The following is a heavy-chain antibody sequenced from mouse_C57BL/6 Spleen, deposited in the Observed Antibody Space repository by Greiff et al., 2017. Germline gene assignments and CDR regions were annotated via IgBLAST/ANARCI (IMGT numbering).Heavy chain of an antibody. Sequence: EVQLVESEGGLVQPGSSMKLSCTASGFTFSDYYMAWVRQVPEKGLEWVANINYDGSSTYYLDSLKSRFIISRDNAKNILHLQMSSLKSEDTATYYCARDGDYGYYFDYWGQGTTLTVSS. CDR2: INYDGSST. CDR3: ARDGDYGYYFDY. V-gene: IGHV5-16*01. CDR1: GFTFSDYY. D-gene: IGHD2-13*01. J-gene: IGHJ2*01.